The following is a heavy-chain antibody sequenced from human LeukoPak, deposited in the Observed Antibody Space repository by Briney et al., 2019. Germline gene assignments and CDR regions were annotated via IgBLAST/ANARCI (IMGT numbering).Heavy chain of an antibody. D-gene: IGHD6-13*01. J-gene: IGHJ4*02. CDR3: ASQGYSSSWYREGFDC. V-gene: IGHV1-8*01. Sequence: GASVKVSCKASGYTFTSYDINWVRQATGQGLEWMGWMNPNSGNTGYAQKFQGRVTMTRNTSISTAYMELSSLRSEDTAVYYCASQGYSSSWYREGFDCWGQGTLVTISS. CDR2: MNPNSGNT. CDR1: GYTFTSYD.